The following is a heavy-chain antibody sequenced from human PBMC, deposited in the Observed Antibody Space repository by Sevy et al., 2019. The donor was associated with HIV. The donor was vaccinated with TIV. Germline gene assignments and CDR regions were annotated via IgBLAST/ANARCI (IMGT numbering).Heavy chain of an antibody. CDR2: ISAYNGNT. CDR1: GYTFTSYG. J-gene: IGHJ6*02. Sequence: ASVKVSCKASGYTFTSYGISWERQAPGRGLEWMGWISAYNGNTNYAQKLQGRVTMTTDTSTSTAYMELRSLRSDDTAVYYCARGHDYYGSGHMDVWGQGTTVTVSS. CDR3: ARGHDYYGSGHMDV. V-gene: IGHV1-18*01. D-gene: IGHD3-10*01.